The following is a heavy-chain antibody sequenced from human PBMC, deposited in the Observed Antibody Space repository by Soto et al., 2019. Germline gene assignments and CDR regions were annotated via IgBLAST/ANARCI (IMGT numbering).Heavy chain of an antibody. Sequence: EVQLLESGGGLVQPGGSLRLSCAASGFTFSSSAMSWVRQAPGKGLEWVSGISVSGDSTYYAGSVKGRFTISRDTSKSTLYLQMNSLRAEDTAVYYCAKIFRYGDPEYWGQGALVTVSS. CDR1: GFTFSSSA. D-gene: IGHD2-21*02. J-gene: IGHJ4*02. V-gene: IGHV3-23*01. CDR3: AKIFRYGDPEY. CDR2: ISVSGDST.